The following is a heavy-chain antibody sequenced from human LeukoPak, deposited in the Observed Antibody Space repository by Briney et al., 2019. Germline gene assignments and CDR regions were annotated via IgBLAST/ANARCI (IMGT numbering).Heavy chain of an antibody. CDR3: AGEDDYGDIYFDS. CDR1: GGSISSYY. CDR2: THTSGTT. J-gene: IGHJ4*02. D-gene: IGHD4-17*01. V-gene: IGHV4-4*07. Sequence: SETLSLTCTVSGGSISSYYWSWIRQPAGKGLEWIGRTHTSGTTYYNPSLKSRVTMSVDTSKNQFSLKLSSVTAADTAIYYCAGEDDYGDIYFDSWGQGTLVTVTS.